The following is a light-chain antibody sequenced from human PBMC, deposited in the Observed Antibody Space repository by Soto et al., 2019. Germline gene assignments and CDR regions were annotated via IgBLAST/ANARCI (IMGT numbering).Light chain of an antibody. CDR3: QQYNRYWT. CDR1: QSISSW. J-gene: IGKJ1*01. V-gene: IGKV1-5*03. CDR2: KAS. Sequence: DIQMTQSPSTLSASVGDRVTISCRASQSISSWLAWYQQKPGKAPKLLIYKASSLESGVPSRFNDSGSGTEFAHTISSLQPDDFATYYCQQYNRYWTFGQGTKVEI.